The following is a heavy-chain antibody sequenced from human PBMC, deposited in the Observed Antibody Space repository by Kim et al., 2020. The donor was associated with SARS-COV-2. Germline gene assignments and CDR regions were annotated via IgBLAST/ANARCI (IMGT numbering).Heavy chain of an antibody. CDR2: ISSSGSTI. J-gene: IGHJ4*02. CDR1: GFTFSDYY. CDR3: ARETGWWLESYYFDY. D-gene: IGHD6-19*01. Sequence: GGSLRLSCAASGFTFSDYYMSWIRQAPGKGLEWVSYISSSGSTIYYADSVKGRFTISRDNAKNSLYLQMNSLRAEDTAVYYCARETGWWLESYYFDYWGQGTLVTVSS. V-gene: IGHV3-11*04.